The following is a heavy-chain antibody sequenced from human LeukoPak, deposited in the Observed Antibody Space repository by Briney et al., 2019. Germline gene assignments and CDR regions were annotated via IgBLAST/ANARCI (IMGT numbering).Heavy chain of an antibody. CDR3: ARISAVAGPTTFDY. Sequence: ASVKVSCKASGYTFTSYAMNWVRQAPGQGLEWMGWINTNTGNPAYAQGFTGRFVFSLDTSVSTAYLQISSLKAEDTAVCYCARISAVAGPTTFDYWGQGTLVTVSS. CDR2: INTNTGNP. D-gene: IGHD6-19*01. J-gene: IGHJ4*02. CDR1: GYTFTSYA. V-gene: IGHV7-4-1*02.